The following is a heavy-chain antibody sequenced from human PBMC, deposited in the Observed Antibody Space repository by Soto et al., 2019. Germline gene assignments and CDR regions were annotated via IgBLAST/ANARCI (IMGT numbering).Heavy chain of an antibody. D-gene: IGHD3-16*02. CDR3: ARGALRSLSLVSY. CDR2: IWYDGSNK. Sequence: GGSLRLSCAASGFTFSSYGMHWVRQAPGKGLEWVAVIWYDGSNKYYADSVKGRFTISRDNSKNTLYLQMNSLRAEDTAVYYCARGALRSLSLVSYWGQGALVTVSS. V-gene: IGHV3-33*01. J-gene: IGHJ4*02. CDR1: GFTFSSYG.